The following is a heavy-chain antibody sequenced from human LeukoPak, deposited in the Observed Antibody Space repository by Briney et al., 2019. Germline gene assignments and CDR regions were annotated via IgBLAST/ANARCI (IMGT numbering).Heavy chain of an antibody. Sequence: GGALRLSCAASGFTFSSYGMHWVRQARGRGLEGGAVISYDGSNKYYADSVKGRFTISRDNSKNTLYLQMNSLRAEDTAVYYCAKELLWFGDHNPPFDYWGQGTLVTVSS. D-gene: IGHD3-10*01. CDR2: ISYDGSNK. CDR1: GFTFSSYG. V-gene: IGHV3-30*18. CDR3: AKELLWFGDHNPPFDY. J-gene: IGHJ4*02.